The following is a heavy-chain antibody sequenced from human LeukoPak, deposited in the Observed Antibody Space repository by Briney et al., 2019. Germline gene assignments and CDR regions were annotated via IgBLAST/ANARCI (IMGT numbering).Heavy chain of an antibody. CDR3: ARGDTSIVGAINNAFDI. D-gene: IGHD1-26*01. Sequence: ASVNVSCTASGGTFSSYAISWVRQAPGQGLEWMGGIIPIFGTANYAQKFQGRVTITADESTSTAYMELSSLRSEDTAVYYCARGDTSIVGAINNAFDIWGQGTIVTVSS. J-gene: IGHJ3*02. CDR1: GGTFSSYA. CDR2: IIPIFGTA. V-gene: IGHV1-69*13.